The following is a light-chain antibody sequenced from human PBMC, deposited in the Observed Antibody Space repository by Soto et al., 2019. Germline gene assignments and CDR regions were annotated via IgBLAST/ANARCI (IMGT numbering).Light chain of an antibody. CDR2: GAS. CDR3: QQYGSSPPNFT. CDR1: QSVSSNY. J-gene: IGKJ3*01. V-gene: IGKV3-20*01. Sequence: EIVLTQSPGTLSLSPGERATLSCRASQSVSSNYLAWYQQRPGQAPRLLIFGASYRATGIPDRFSGSGSGTDFTLTISRLEPADFAVYYCQQYGSSPPNFTFGPGTKVDSK.